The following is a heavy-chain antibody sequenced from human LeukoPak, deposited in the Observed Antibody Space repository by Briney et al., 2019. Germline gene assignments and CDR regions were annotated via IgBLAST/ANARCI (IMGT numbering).Heavy chain of an antibody. CDR2: ISAYNGNT. D-gene: IGHD6-6*01. CDR1: GYTFTSYG. V-gene: IGHV1-18*01. Sequence: ASVKVSCKASGYTFTSYGISWVRQAPGQGLEWMGWISAYNGNTNYAQKLQGRVTITADESTSTAYMELSSLRSEDTAVYYCARDFPSLVHDYYYGMDVWGQGTTVTVSS. CDR3: ARDFPSLVHDYYYGMDV. J-gene: IGHJ6*02.